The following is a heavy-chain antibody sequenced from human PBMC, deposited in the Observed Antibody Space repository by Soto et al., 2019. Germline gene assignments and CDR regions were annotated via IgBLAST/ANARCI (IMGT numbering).Heavy chain of an antibody. D-gene: IGHD3-3*01. Sequence: SETLSLTCTVSGGSISSYYWSWIRQPPGKGLEWIGYIYYSGSTNYNPSLKSRVTISVDTSKNQFSLKLSSVTAADTAVYYCARSPGDFWSGYYYYYGMDVWGQGTTVTVSS. CDR1: GGSISSYY. V-gene: IGHV4-59*01. CDR2: IYYSGST. CDR3: ARSPGDFWSGYYYYYGMDV. J-gene: IGHJ6*02.